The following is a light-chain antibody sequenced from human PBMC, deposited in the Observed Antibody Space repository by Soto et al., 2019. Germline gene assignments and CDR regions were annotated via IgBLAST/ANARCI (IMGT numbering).Light chain of an antibody. J-gene: IGLJ1*01. Sequence: QSVLTQPASVLGSLERRSTSSARGTRRKLWSYNLVSWYQQHPGKAPKPMIYEGSKRPSGVSNRFSGSKSGNTASLTISGLQAEDEADYYCCSYAGSSTFLFVFGTGTKVTVL. CDR2: EGS. CDR1: RRKLWSYNL. V-gene: IGLV2-23*03. CDR3: CSYAGSSTFLFV.